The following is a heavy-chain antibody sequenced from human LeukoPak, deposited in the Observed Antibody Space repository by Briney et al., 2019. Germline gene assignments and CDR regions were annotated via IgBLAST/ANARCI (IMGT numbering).Heavy chain of an antibody. CDR3: ASQHYDFWSGYPYYFDY. Sequence: TSETPSLTCTVSGGSISSSSYYWGWIRQPPGKGLEWIGSIYYSGSTYYNPSLKSRVTISVDTSKNQFSLKLSSVTAADTAVYYCASQHYDFWSGYPYYFDYWGQGTLVTVSS. J-gene: IGHJ4*02. CDR2: IYYSGST. CDR1: GGSISSSSYY. V-gene: IGHV4-39*01. D-gene: IGHD3-3*01.